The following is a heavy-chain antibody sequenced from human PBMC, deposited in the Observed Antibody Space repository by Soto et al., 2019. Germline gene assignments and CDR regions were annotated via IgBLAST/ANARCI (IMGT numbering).Heavy chain of an antibody. J-gene: IGHJ4*02. CDR1: GGTFSSYA. D-gene: IGHD2-15*01. Sequence: SVKVSCNASGGTFSSYAISWVRQAPGQGLEWMGGIIPIFGTANYAQKFQGRVTITADESTSTAYMELSSLRSEDTAVYYCARDLRSGGSCYAYWGQGTLVTVPS. CDR2: IIPIFGTA. V-gene: IGHV1-69*01. CDR3: ARDLRSGGSCYAY.